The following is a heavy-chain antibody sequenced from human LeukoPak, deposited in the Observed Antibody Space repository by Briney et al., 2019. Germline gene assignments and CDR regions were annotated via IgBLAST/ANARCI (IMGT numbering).Heavy chain of an antibody. D-gene: IGHD3-22*01. CDR2: IKQDGSEK. CDR3: ARGGYYDPSGYEYLGY. J-gene: IGHJ4*02. V-gene: IGHV3-7*01. CDR1: GFTFSSYW. Sequence: GGSLRLSCAASGFTFSSYWMSWVRQAPGKGLEWVVNIKQDGSEKYYVDSVKGRFTISRDNDKNTLYLKLNSLTAQDTPRYYCARGGYYDPSGYEYLGYRGQGAMVTISS.